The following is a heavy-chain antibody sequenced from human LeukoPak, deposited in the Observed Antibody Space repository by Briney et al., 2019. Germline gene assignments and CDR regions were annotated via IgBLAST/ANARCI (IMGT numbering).Heavy chain of an antibody. CDR3: ARESDVGKDFDC. CDR2: INPSNGDT. CDR1: GYTFTYHY. Sequence: ASVKVSCKASGYTFTYHYIHLVRQAPGQGLEWMGIINPSNGDTNYAQRFQGRVTMTRDTSTSTVYMELSSLDAEDTAVYYCARESDVGKDFDCWGQGTLVTVSS. V-gene: IGHV1-46*01. J-gene: IGHJ4*02. D-gene: IGHD1-1*01.